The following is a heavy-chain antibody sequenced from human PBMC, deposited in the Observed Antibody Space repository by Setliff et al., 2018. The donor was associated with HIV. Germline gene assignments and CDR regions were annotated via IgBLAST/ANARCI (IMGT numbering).Heavy chain of an antibody. D-gene: IGHD2-21*01. CDR1: GSSFSSHP. CDR2: IKTGNGDT. CDR3: ARDRGDSVKCYLYNWFDP. J-gene: IGHJ5*02. V-gene: IGHV1-3*04. Sequence: ASVKVSCKTSGSSFSSHPIHWVRQAPGQRPEWMGWIKTGNGDTQYSQKFRDRVTITRDTSADTVYMELSSLRSEDTAVYHCARDRGDSVKCYLYNWFDPWGQGTLVTVSS.